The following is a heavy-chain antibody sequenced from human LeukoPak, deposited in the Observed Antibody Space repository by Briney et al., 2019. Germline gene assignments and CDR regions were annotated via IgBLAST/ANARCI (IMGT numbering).Heavy chain of an antibody. V-gene: IGHV1-24*01. Sequence: ASVKVSFKVSGYTLTELSMHWVRQAPGKGLEWMGGFDPEDGETIYAQKFQGRVTMTEDTSTDTAYMELSSLRSEDTAVYYCATGIPVAGNSGDYYYMDVWGKGTTVTVSS. CDR3: ATGIPVAGNSGDYYYMDV. CDR2: FDPEDGET. J-gene: IGHJ6*03. D-gene: IGHD6-19*01. CDR1: GYTLTELS.